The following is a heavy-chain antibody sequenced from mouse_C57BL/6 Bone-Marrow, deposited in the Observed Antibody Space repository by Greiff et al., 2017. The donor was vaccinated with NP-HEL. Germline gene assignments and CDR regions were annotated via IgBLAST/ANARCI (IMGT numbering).Heavy chain of an antibody. CDR1: GFTFSDYG. Sequence: EVQGVESGGGLVKPGGSLKLSCAASGFTFSDYGMHWVRQAPEKGLEWVAYISSGSSTIYYADTVKGRFTISRDNAKNTLFRQMTSLRSEDTAMYYCARGSSLYAMDYWGQGTSVTVSS. V-gene: IGHV5-17*01. CDR2: ISSGSSTI. CDR3: ARGSSLYAMDY. D-gene: IGHD1-1*01. J-gene: IGHJ4*01.